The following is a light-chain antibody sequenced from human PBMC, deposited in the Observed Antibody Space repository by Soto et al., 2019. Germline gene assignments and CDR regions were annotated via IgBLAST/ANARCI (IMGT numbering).Light chain of an antibody. CDR3: QQYNNWPPAT. CDR2: RAY. J-gene: IGKJ1*01. CDR1: QSVSSK. V-gene: IGKV3-15*01. Sequence: VMTQSPATLSVSPGDSATLSCRDSQSVSSKLAWYQQKPGQAPRLLIYRAYTRATDIPARFSGSGSGTEFTLTISSLQSEDFAVYYCQQYNNWPPATFGQGTKVDIK.